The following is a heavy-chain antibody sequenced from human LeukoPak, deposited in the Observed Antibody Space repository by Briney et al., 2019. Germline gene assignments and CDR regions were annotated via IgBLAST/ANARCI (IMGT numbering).Heavy chain of an antibody. D-gene: IGHD2-2*01. CDR2: ISTSGST. Sequence: SETLSLTCTVSGGSISSGSYYWSWIRQPAGKGLEWIGRISTSGSTNYNPSLKSRVTISVDTSKNQFPLKLSSVTAADTAVYYCARERYCSSTSCYLIDYWGQGTLVTVSS. CDR3: ARERYCSSTSCYLIDY. J-gene: IGHJ4*02. CDR1: GGSISSGSYY. V-gene: IGHV4-61*02.